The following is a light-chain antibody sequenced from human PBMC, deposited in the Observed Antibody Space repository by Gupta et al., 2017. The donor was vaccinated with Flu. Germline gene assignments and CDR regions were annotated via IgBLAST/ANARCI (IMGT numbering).Light chain of an antibody. V-gene: IGLV2-14*03. J-gene: IGLJ3*02. CDR3: CSYTHTGIRV. Sequence: QSALTQPASVSGSPGQSITISCTGTSSDVGGYKHISWYQQHLVKAPKHIIYDVSFRPSGVSNRFSGSKAGTTASLTISGLQAEDAADDYCCSYTHTGIRVFGGGTKLTVL. CDR2: DVS. CDR1: SSDVGGYKH.